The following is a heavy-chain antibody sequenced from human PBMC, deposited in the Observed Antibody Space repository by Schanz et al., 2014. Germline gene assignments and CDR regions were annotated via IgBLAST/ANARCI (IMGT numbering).Heavy chain of an antibody. V-gene: IGHV1-2*02. Sequence: QVLLVQSGAEVKQPGASVKVSCKASGYTFTGYYIHWVRQAPGQGLEWMGWINPDSGGTNYAQKFQGRVTMTRDMSINTAYIELSRLRSDDSAVYYCASDFWSGYSHYYYGLDVWGQGTTVTVSS. D-gene: IGHD3-3*01. CDR3: ASDFWSGYSHYYYGLDV. CDR1: GYTFTGYY. J-gene: IGHJ6*02. CDR2: INPDSGGT.